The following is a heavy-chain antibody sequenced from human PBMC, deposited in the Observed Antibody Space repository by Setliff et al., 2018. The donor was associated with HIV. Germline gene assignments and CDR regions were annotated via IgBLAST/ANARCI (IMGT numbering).Heavy chain of an antibody. D-gene: IGHD3-22*01. CDR1: GDSISYSSYY. CDR3: AREIPYSYGGRGHPL. CDR2: VNRGRRT. J-gene: IGHJ4*02. V-gene: IGHV4-39*07. Sequence: SETLSLTCTVSGDSISYSSYYWSWIRQPPGMGLEWIGEVNRGRRTNYNSSLKSRVTISIDTSRNQFSLTVSSVTAADTAVYYCAREIPYSYGGRGHPLWGQGTLVTVSS.